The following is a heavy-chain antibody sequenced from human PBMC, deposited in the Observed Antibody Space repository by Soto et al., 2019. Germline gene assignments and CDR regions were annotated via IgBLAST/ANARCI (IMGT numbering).Heavy chain of an antibody. Sequence: EVQLLESGGGLVQPGGSLRLSCAASGFTFRNYAMNWVRQAPGKGLEWVSYISYSGDSSYFAHSVKGRFTVSRDNSRSTLYLQMSSLRAENTAVYYCAKSDGTTRGYYYYMDVWGKGTTVTVSS. CDR3: AKSDGTTRGYYYYMDV. V-gene: IGHV3-23*01. CDR1: GFTFRNYA. D-gene: IGHD1-1*01. J-gene: IGHJ6*03. CDR2: ISYSGDSS.